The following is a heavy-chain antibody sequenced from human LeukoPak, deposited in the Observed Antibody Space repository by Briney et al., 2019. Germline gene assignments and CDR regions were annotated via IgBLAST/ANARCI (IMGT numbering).Heavy chain of an antibody. CDR3: AKGKGIVTY. Sequence: GGSLRLSCAASGFSFRTSGMNWVRQAPGMGLEWLSYISSSSSDIVYADSVRGRFTISRDNAENSLYLQMNDLRAEDTAVYYCAKGKGIVTYWGQGTLVTVSS. CDR1: GFSFRTSG. V-gene: IGHV3-48*01. J-gene: IGHJ4*02. CDR2: ISSSSSDI. D-gene: IGHD2-15*01.